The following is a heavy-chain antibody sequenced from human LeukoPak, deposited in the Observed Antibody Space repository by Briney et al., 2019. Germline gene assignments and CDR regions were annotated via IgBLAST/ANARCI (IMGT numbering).Heavy chain of an antibody. V-gene: IGHV3-49*04. CDR3: TTPADYSSYPGYYFDY. Sequence: PGGSLRLSCTASGFTFGDYAMSWVRQAPGKGLEWVGFIRSKAYGGTTEYAASVKGRFTISRDDSKSIAYLQMNSLKTEDTAVYYCTTPADYSSYPGYYFDYWGQGTLVTVSS. CDR1: GFTFGDYA. CDR2: IRSKAYGGTT. D-gene: IGHD4-11*01. J-gene: IGHJ4*02.